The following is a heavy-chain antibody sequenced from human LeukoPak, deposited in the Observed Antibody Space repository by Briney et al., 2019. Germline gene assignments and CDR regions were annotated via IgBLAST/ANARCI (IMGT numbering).Heavy chain of an antibody. CDR2: INSDRSST. J-gene: IGHJ4*02. CDR3: ARDSGGRLYYYDSSGYKRLIDY. V-gene: IGHV3-74*01. Sequence: GGSLRLSCAASGFTFSSYWMHWVRQAPGKGLVWVSRINSDRSSTSYADSVKGRFTISRDNAKNTLYLQMNSLRAEDTAVYYCARDSGGRLYYYDSSGYKRLIDYWGQGTLVTVSS. D-gene: IGHD3-22*01. CDR1: GFTFSSYW.